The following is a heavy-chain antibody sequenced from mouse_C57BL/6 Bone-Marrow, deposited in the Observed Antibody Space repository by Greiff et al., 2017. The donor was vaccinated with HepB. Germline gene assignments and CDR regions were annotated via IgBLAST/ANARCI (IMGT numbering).Heavy chain of an antibody. CDR1: GFSLTSYG. CDR2: IWGVGST. V-gene: IGHV2-6*01. J-gene: IGHJ3*01. Sequence: QVQLQQSGPGLVAPSQSLSITCTVSGFSLTSYGVDWVRQSPGKGLEWLGVIWGVGSTNYNSALKSRLSISKDNSKSQVFLKMNSLQTDDTAMYYCASDYYYGSSYRWFAYWGQGTLVTVSA. CDR3: ASDYYYGSSYRWFAY. D-gene: IGHD1-1*01.